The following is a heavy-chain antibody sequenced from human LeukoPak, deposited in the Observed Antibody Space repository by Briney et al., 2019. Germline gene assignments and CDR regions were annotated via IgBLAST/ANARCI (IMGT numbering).Heavy chain of an antibody. D-gene: IGHD6-19*01. CDR1: GFTFRNYL. J-gene: IGHJ4*02. CDR2: IESDGSST. V-gene: IGHV3-74*01. CDR3: ARGGIAVTGTLRYDY. Sequence: GGSLRLSCAASGFTFRNYLMHWVRQAPGKGLVWVSRIESDGSSTTYADSVKGRFTISRDNAKNTLYLQMNSLRAEDTAKYYCARGGIAVTGTLRYDYWGQGTLVTVSS.